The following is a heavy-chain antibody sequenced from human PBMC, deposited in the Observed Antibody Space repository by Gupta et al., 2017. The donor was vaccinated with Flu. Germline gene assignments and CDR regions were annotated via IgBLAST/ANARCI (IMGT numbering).Heavy chain of an antibody. J-gene: IGHJ4*02. D-gene: IGHD6-13*01. Sequence: EVQLVESGGGLVKAGGFLRLSCAASGFTFSPYSINWVRQAPGKGLEWVSSISSSSSYIYYADSVKGRFTISRDNAKNSLYLQMNSLTAEDTAVYYCARSWAADGYFDYWGQGTLVTVSS. CDR3: ARSWAADGYFDY. V-gene: IGHV3-21*01. CDR2: ISSSSSYI. CDR1: GFTFSPYS.